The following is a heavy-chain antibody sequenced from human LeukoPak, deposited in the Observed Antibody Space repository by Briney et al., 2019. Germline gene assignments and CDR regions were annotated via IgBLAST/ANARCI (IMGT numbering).Heavy chain of an antibody. V-gene: IGHV3-74*01. D-gene: IGHD3-10*02. CDR3: ARDLHYYVAMDV. CDR2: INGDGRSP. J-gene: IGHJ6*02. Sequence: GGSLRLSCVASGFTFSSYWMHWVRQAPGKGLVWVSRINGDGRSPSYADSVRGRFTISRDNAKNTLYLQMNSLRAEDTALYYCARDLHYYVAMDVWGQGTTVTVSS. CDR1: GFTFSSYW.